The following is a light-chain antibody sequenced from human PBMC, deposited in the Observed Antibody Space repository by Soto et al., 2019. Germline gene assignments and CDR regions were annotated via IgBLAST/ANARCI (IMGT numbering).Light chain of an antibody. CDR1: QSVISN. CDR3: QQRSNWPPIT. V-gene: IGKV3-15*01. Sequence: DIVMTQSPATLAMSPGERATLSSRASQSVISNLAWYQQKPGQAPRLLIYGASARATGIPARFSGSGSGTEFTLTIRSLESEDSAVYYCQQRSNWPPITVGKGTRLEIK. J-gene: IGKJ5*01. CDR2: GAS.